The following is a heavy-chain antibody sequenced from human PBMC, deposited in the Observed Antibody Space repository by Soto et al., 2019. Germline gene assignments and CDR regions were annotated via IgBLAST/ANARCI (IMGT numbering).Heavy chain of an antibody. Sequence: SETLSLTCAVYGGSFSGYYWSWIRQPPGKGLEWIGEINHSGSTNYNPSLKSRVTISVDTSKNQFSLKQSSVTAADTAVYYCARLVCSSTSCYFDYWGQGTLVTVSS. V-gene: IGHV4-34*01. CDR1: GGSFSGYY. CDR2: INHSGST. J-gene: IGHJ4*02. CDR3: ARLVCSSTSCYFDY. D-gene: IGHD2-2*01.